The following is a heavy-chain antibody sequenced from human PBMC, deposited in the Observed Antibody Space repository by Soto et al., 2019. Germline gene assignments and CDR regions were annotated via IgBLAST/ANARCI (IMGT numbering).Heavy chain of an antibody. V-gene: IGHV1-24*01. CDR2: FDPEDGET. CDR3: ATEGPGYYDSSGYYYY. J-gene: IGHJ4*02. D-gene: IGHD3-22*01. Sequence: VKVSCKVSGYTLTELSMHGVRQAPGKGLEWMGGFDPEDGETIYAQKFQGRVTMTEDTSTDTAYMELSSLRSEDTAVYYCATEGPGYYDSSGYYYYWGQGTLVTVSS. CDR1: GYTLTELS.